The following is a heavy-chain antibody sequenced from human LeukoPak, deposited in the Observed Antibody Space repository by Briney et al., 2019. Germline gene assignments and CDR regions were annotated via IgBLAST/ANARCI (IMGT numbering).Heavy chain of an antibody. CDR3: ARQDNDYPYYFDF. CDR1: GGSISSYY. CDR2: IHSSGST. J-gene: IGHJ4*02. D-gene: IGHD4-11*01. V-gene: IGHV4-59*08. Sequence: SETLSLTCTVSGGSISSYYWSWIRQPPAKKGLEWIAYIHSSGSTNYNPSLKSRVAISVDTSRNHFSLKLSSVTAADTAVYYCARQDNDYPYYFDFGGQGTLVTVSS.